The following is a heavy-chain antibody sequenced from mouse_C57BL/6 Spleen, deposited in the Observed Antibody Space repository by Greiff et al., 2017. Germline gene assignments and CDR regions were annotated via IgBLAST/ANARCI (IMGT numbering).Heavy chain of an antibody. CDR3: ARGGMVTRNFDY. Sequence: QVQLQQPGAELVKPGASVKLSCKASGYTFTSYWMQWVKQRPGQGLEWIGEIDPSDSYTNYNQKFKGKATLTVDTSSSTAYMQLSSLTSEDSAVYYCARGGMVTRNFDYWGQGTTLTVSS. J-gene: IGHJ2*01. D-gene: IGHD2-2*01. V-gene: IGHV1-50*01. CDR2: IDPSDSYT. CDR1: GYTFTSYW.